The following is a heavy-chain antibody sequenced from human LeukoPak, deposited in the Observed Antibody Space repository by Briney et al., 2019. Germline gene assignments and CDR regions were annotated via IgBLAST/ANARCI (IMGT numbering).Heavy chain of an antibody. V-gene: IGHV3-30*14. CDR3: ARENFDS. CDR2: VSYKGTIK. Sequence: GGSLRLSCAASGFAFSNFAMHWVRQAPGKGLEWVAVVSYKGTIKYYSDSAEGRFTISRDNSTNIISLQMNNLTTEDTAAYYCARENFDSWGQGTLVAVSP. J-gene: IGHJ5*01. CDR1: GFAFSNFA.